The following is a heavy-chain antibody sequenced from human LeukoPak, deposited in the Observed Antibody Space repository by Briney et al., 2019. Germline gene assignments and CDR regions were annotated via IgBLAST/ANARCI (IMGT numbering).Heavy chain of an antibody. CDR2: IRNGGSNK. V-gene: IGHV3-30*02. J-gene: IGHJ5*02. Sequence: GGSLRLSCAASGFTFSSYGMHWVRQAPGKGLDWVAFIRNGGSNKYYADSVKGRFTISRDNSKNTLYLQMNSLRGEDTAVYYCAKDWTGTKPFDPWGQGTLVTVSS. CDR3: AKDWTGTKPFDP. CDR1: GFTFSSYG. D-gene: IGHD3/OR15-3a*01.